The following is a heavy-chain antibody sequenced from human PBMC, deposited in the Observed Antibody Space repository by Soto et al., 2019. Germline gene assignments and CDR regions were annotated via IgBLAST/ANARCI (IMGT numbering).Heavy chain of an antibody. V-gene: IGHV3-66*01. CDR1: GFTVSNNY. D-gene: IGHD2-2*01. Sequence: EVQVVESGGGLVQPGGSLRLSCAASGFTVSNNYMSWVRQAPGKGLEWVSVIYSGGSTYYADSVKGRFTISRDNSKNTLHLQMNSLRAEDTAVYYCARAPAECGSGTCYAGGVDYWGQGTLVNVSS. J-gene: IGHJ4*02. CDR2: IYSGGST. CDR3: ARAPAECGSGTCYAGGVDY.